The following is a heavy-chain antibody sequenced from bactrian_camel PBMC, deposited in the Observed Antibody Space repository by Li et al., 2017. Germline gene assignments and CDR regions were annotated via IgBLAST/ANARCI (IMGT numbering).Heavy chain of an antibody. D-gene: IGHD6*01. Sequence: QLVESGGGSVQVGGSLRVSCVVSGYTADNPYCMIWVRQAPGKGLEWVSTIDADGDNAYYADSVKGRFTISRDNAKNTLYLQMNSLKPEDTAMCTCATSTPGSWWVESYLWGQGTQVTVS. CDR1: GYTADNPYC. CDR2: IDADGDNA. CDR3: ATSTPGSWWVESYL. V-gene: IGHV3S28*01. J-gene: IGHJ4*01.